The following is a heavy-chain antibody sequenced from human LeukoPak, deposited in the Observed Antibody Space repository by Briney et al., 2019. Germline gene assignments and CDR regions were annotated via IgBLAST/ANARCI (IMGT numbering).Heavy chain of an antibody. CDR2: INPSGGST. J-gene: IGHJ4*02. CDR3: ARGAVAGPFDY. V-gene: IGHV1-46*01. CDR1: GYTFTSYY. Sequence: ASVKVSCKASGYTFTSYYMHSVRQAPGQGLKWMGIINPSGGSTSYAQKFQGRVTMTRDTSTSKVYIELSSLRSEDTAVYYCARGAVAGPFDYWGQGTLVTVSS. D-gene: IGHD6-19*01.